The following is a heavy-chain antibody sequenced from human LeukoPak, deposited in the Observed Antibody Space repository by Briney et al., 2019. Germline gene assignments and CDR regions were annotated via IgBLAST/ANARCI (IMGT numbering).Heavy chain of an antibody. CDR3: ASRGYSGYELDY. CDR1: GYTFTGYY. J-gene: IGHJ4*02. CDR2: INPNSSGT. D-gene: IGHD5-12*01. V-gene: IGHV1-2*02. Sequence: ASVKVSCNASGYTFTGYYMHWMRQAPGQGLEWMGCINPNSSGTTYAKKFQSRLTMTRDTSISTAYMELSRLRSDDTAAYYCASRGYSGYELDYWGQGTLVTVSS.